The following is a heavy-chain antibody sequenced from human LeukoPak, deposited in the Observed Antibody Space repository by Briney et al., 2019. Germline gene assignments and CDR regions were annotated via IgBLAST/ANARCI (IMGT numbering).Heavy chain of an antibody. J-gene: IGHJ1*01. CDR1: GFTFSSYS. CDR2: IGSSSSYI. V-gene: IGHV3-21*01. CDR3: ARDSSRGIEYFQY. Sequence: WGSLRLSCAASGFTFSSYSMNWVRQAPGKGLEWVSSIGSSSSYIYYRDSVKGRFTISRDDAKNSLYLQMNSLRAEDTAVYYCARDSSRGIEYFQYWGQGTLVTVSS.